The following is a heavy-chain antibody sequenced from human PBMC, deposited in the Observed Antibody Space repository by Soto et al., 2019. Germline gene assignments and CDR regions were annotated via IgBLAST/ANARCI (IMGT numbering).Heavy chain of an antibody. D-gene: IGHD3-3*01. J-gene: IGHJ6*02. V-gene: IGHV3-48*02. Sequence: GGSLRLSCAASGFTFSSYNMNWVRQPPGRGVEWVSYISSSGSTIYYADSVKGRFAISRDNAKNSLYLQMNSLGDEETAVYYCARDPPTQKPKGIFGVLVRYALDVWGQGTTVTVSS. CDR1: GFTFSSYN. CDR2: ISSSGSTI. CDR3: ARDPPTQKPKGIFGVLVRYALDV.